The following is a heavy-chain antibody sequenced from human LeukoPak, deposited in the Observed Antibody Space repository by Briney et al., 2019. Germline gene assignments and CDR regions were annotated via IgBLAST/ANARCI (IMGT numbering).Heavy chain of an antibody. CDR1: GGSISSGDYY. D-gene: IGHD3-22*01. J-gene: IGHJ4*02. CDR3: ARGYSYYYDSSGYYKEGVGYYFDY. CDR2: IYYSGST. Sequence: SETLSLTCTVSGGSISSGDYYWSWIRQPPGKGLEWIGYIYYSGSTYYNPSLKSRVTISVDTSKNRFSLKLSSVTAADTAVYYCARGYSYYYDSSGYYKEGVGYYFDYWGQGTLVTVSS. V-gene: IGHV4-30-4*08.